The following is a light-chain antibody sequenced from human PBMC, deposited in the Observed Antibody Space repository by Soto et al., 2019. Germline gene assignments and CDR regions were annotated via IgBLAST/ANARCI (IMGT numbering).Light chain of an antibody. Sequence: ERVMTQSPATLSVSPGERATLSCRASQSVNSNLAWYQQKPGQATRLLIYGASTRATGIPARFSGRWSGTEFTLTISSLQSEDFAIYYCQQYNNWPYTFGQGTKLEI. J-gene: IGKJ2*01. CDR3: QQYNNWPYT. CDR1: QSVNSN. CDR2: GAS. V-gene: IGKV3-15*01.